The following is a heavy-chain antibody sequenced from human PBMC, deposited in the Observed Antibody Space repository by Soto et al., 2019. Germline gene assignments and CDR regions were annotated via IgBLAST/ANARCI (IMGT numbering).Heavy chain of an antibody. CDR1: GFTFSDYG. J-gene: IGHJ4*02. CDR2: ISYDGSNE. CDR3: AKDVSDYGNFDY. D-gene: IGHD4-17*01. Sequence: VQLVESGGGVVQPGRSLRLSCAASGFTFSDYGMHWVRQAPGKGLEWVAVISYDGSNEYYADSVKGRFTISRDNSKNTLYLQMNSLRAEDTAVYYCAKDVSDYGNFDYWGQGTLVTVSS. V-gene: IGHV3-30*18.